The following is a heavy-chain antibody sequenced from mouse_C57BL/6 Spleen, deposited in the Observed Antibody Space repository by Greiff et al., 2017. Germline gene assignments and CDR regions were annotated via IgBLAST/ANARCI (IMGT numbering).Heavy chain of an antibody. J-gene: IGHJ4*01. V-gene: IGHV1-69*01. CDR2: IDPSDSYT. CDR1: GYTFTSYW. D-gene: IGHD2-5*01. Sequence: QVQLQQPGAELVMPGASVKLSCKASGYTFTSYWMHWVKQRPGQGLEWIGEIDPSDSYTNYNQKFKGKSTLTVDKSSSTAYMQLSSLTSEDSAVYYCARQSNYVGVDYWGQGTSVTVSS. CDR3: ARQSNYVGVDY.